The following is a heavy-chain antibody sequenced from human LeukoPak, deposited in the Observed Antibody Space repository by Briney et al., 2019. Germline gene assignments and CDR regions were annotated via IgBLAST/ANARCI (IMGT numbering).Heavy chain of an antibody. J-gene: IGHJ3*02. Sequence: GGSLRLSCAASGFTFTNYAMSWVRQTPGKGLEWVSATVGSRPDTYHADSVKGRFTISRDNFKNTLYLQMNSLRAEDTAVYYCAKENHKLGFNVFDIWGQGTMVTVSS. CDR3: AKENHKLGFNVFDI. CDR1: GFTFTNYA. D-gene: IGHD7-27*01. V-gene: IGHV3-23*01. CDR2: TVGSRPDT.